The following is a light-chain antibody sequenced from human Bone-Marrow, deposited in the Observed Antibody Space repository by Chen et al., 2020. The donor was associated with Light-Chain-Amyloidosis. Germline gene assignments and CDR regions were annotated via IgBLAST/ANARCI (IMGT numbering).Light chain of an antibody. Sequence: SYVLTQPSSVSVAPGQTATIACGGNNIGSTSVHWYQQTPGQAPLLDAYDASDRPSGIPERLSGSNSGNTATLSISGIEAGDEADYYCEVWDRSSDRPVFGGGTKLTVL. CDR1: NIGSTS. CDR3: EVWDRSSDRPV. J-gene: IGLJ3*02. CDR2: DAS. V-gene: IGLV3-21*02.